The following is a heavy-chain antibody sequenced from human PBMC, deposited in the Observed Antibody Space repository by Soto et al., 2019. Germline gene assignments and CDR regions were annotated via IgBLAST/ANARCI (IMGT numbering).Heavy chain of an antibody. CDR2: IYYSGST. V-gene: IGHV4-31*03. CDR3: AARRGHYYDSSGYYDY. J-gene: IGHJ4*02. CDR1: GGSISSGGYY. D-gene: IGHD3-22*01. Sequence: QVQLQESGPGLVKPSQTLSLTCTVSGGSISSGGYYWSWIRQHPGKGLEWIGYIYYSGSTYYNPSLKSRVTISVDTSKHQFSRKLGSVTAADTAVYYCAARRGHYYDSSGYYDYWGQGTLVTVSS.